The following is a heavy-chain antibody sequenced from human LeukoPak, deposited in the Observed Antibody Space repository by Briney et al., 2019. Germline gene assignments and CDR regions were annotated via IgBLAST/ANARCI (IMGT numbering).Heavy chain of an antibody. CDR2: INPSGGST. CDR1: GYTFTGYY. CDR3: ARDPTVCCSDY. Sequence: GASVKVSCKASGYTFTGYYMHWVRQAPGQGLEWMGIINPSGGSTSYAQKFQGRVTMTRDTSTSTVYMELSSLRSEDTAVYYCARDPTVCCSDYWGQGTLVTVSS. J-gene: IGHJ4*02. V-gene: IGHV1-46*01. D-gene: IGHD3-10*02.